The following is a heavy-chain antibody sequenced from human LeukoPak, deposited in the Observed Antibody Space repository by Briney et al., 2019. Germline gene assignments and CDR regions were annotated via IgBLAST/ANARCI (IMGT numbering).Heavy chain of an antibody. CDR3: ARPAGSSSGWSDFDY. Sequence: ASAKVSCKASGYTFTSYGISWVRQAPGQGLEWMGWISAYNGNTNYAQKLQGRVTMTTDTSTSTAYMELRSLRSDDTAVYYCARPAGSSSGWSDFDYWGQGTLVTVSS. CDR1: GYTFTSYG. D-gene: IGHD6-19*01. V-gene: IGHV1-18*01. CDR2: ISAYNGNT. J-gene: IGHJ4*02.